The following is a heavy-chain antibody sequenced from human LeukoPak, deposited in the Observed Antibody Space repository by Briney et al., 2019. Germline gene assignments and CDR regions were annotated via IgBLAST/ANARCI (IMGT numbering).Heavy chain of an antibody. CDR1: GGTFISYA. J-gene: IGHJ6*03. Sequence: ASVKVSCKASGGTFISYAISWVRQAPGQGREWMGGIIPIFGTANYAQKFQGRVTITTDESTSTAYMELSSLRSEDTAVYYCATLNYDFWSGYYSYYYMDVWGKGTTVTVSS. CDR2: IIPIFGTA. CDR3: ATLNYDFWSGYYSYYYMDV. V-gene: IGHV1-69*05. D-gene: IGHD3-3*01.